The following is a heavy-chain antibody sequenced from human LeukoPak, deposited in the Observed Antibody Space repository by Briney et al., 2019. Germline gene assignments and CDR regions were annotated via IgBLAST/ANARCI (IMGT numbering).Heavy chain of an antibody. Sequence: ASVKVSCKASGYTFTSYGISWVRQAPGQGLEWMGWISAYNGNTNYAQRLQGRVTMTTDTSTSTAYMELRSLRSDDTAVYYCARDKDRYQLQNNWFDPWGQGTLVTVSS. CDR1: GYTFTSYG. CDR3: ARDKDRYQLQNNWFDP. V-gene: IGHV1-18*01. D-gene: IGHD2-2*01. CDR2: ISAYNGNT. J-gene: IGHJ5*02.